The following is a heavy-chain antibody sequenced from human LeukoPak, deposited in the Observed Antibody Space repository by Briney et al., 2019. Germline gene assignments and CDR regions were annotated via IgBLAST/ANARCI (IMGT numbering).Heavy chain of an antibody. CDR3: ARLARQQPYLFDY. V-gene: IGHV4-59*12. J-gene: IGHJ4*02. D-gene: IGHD6-13*01. CDR2: VYYTVYT. CDR1: GGSISTYF. Sequence: SETLSLTCTVSGGSISTYFWNWIRQPPGKGLEWIGYVYYTVYTNYDPSLKSRVTISLDTSKNQFSLKVSSVTDADTAVYYCARLARQQPYLFDYWSQGTLVTVSS.